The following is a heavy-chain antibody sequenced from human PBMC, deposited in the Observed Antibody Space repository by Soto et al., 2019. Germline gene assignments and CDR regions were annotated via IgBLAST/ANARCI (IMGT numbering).Heavy chain of an antibody. Sequence: GASVKVSCKASGYTFTSYGISWVRRAPGQGLEWMGWISAYNGNTNYAQKLQGRVTMTTDTSTSTAYMELRSLRSDDTAVYYCASEQQLEEACFDPWGQGTLVTVSS. CDR1: GYTFTSYG. V-gene: IGHV1-18*01. J-gene: IGHJ5*02. D-gene: IGHD6-13*01. CDR2: ISAYNGNT. CDR3: ASEQQLEEACFDP.